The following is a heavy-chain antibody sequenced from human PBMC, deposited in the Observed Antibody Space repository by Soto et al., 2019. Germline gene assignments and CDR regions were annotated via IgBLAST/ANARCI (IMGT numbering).Heavy chain of an antibody. V-gene: IGHV3-7*03. CDR3: ARDFCSGGSCYSYYFDY. D-gene: IGHD2-15*01. CDR2: IKQDGSEK. CDR1: GFTFSSYW. J-gene: IGHJ4*02. Sequence: EVQLVESGGGLVQPGGSLRLSCAASGFTFSSYWMSWVRQAPGKGLEWVANIKQDGSEKYYVDSVKGRFTISRDNAKNSLYLQMNSLIAEDTAVYYCARDFCSGGSCYSYYFDYWGQGTLVTVSS.